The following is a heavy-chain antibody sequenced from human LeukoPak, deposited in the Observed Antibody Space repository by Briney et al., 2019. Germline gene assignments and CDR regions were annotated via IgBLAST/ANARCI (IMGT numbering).Heavy chain of an antibody. Sequence: GGSLRLSCVASGFTLDDYGMNWVRQAPGKGLEWVSGINWNGRSTGYADSVKGRFTISRDNSKNTVYLQMNSLRAEDTAVYYCAKDSPAVVVPAYWGQGTLVTVSS. D-gene: IGHD2-2*01. V-gene: IGHV3-20*04. CDR2: INWNGRST. CDR1: GFTLDDYG. J-gene: IGHJ4*02. CDR3: AKDSPAVVVPAY.